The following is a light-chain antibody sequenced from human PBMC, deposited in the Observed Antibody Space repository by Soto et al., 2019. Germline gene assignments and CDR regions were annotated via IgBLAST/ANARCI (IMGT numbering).Light chain of an antibody. J-gene: IGKJ1*01. V-gene: IGKV3-20*01. CDR2: GAS. CDR1: QSVSSSF. Sequence: EIVLTQSPGTLSLSPGERATLSCRASQSVSSSFLAWYQQKPGQAPRPLIYGASSRATGIPDRFSGSGSGTDFPLTISRLEPEDFAVYYCQQHDSSPWTFGQGTKVEIK. CDR3: QQHDSSPWT.